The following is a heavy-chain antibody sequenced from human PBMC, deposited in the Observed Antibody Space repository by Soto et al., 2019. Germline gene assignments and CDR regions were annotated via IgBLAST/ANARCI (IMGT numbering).Heavy chain of an antibody. CDR2: XSSDGTTT. Sequence: EVQLVQSGGGLAQPGKSLRLSCAASGFTFRKFWMHWVRQVPGKGPVWVSYXSSDGTTTDYADSVKGRFTISRDNAKDTLYLQMDSLRAEDTAVYYCAIQDCTNDVCLEAAVTVGGALESWGQGTLVTVSS. CDR1: GFTFRKFW. D-gene: IGHD2-8*01. CDR3: AIQDCTNDVCLEAAVTVGGALES. J-gene: IGHJ1*01. V-gene: IGHV3-74*01.